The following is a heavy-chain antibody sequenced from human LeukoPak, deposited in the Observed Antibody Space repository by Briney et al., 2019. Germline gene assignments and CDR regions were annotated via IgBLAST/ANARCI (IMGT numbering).Heavy chain of an antibody. J-gene: IGHJ4*02. CDR1: GYIFTQYG. CDR2: ISAYNGNT. V-gene: IGHV1-18*01. Sequence: ASVKVSCKTSGYIFTQYGISWLRQVPGQGPEWMGWISAYNGNTNYAQKLQGRVTMTTDTSTSTAYMELRSLRSDDTAVYYCARVPDLTYYYDSSGSQSEYYFDYWGQGTLVTVSS. D-gene: IGHD3-22*01. CDR3: ARVPDLTYYYDSSGSQSEYYFDY.